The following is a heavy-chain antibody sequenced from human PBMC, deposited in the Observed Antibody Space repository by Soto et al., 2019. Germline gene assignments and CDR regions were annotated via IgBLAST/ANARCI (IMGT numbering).Heavy chain of an antibody. CDR1: GFIVNDAW. V-gene: IGHV3-15*07. J-gene: IGHJ4*02. CDR2: IRSKSDGGTT. D-gene: IGHD5-12*01. Sequence: PGGSLRLSCSASGFIVNDAWMNWVRQAPGKGLEWVGRIRSKSDGGTTDYAAPVKGRFTISSDDSKNMLYLQMNSLKIEDTGVYYCTARRYSGGWGWGTLVTVSS. CDR3: TARRYSGG.